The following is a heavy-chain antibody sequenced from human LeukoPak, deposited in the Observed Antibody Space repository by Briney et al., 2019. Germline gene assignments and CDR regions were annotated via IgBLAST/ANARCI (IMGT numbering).Heavy chain of an antibody. D-gene: IGHD5/OR15-5a*01. CDR3: ARVLSVSDFDY. J-gene: IGHJ4*02. CDR2: MNPNSGNT. V-gene: IGHV1-8*01. CDR1: GYTFTSYD. Sequence: ASVKVSCKASGYTFTSYDINWVRQATGQGLEWMGWMNPNSGNTGYAQKFQGRVTRTRNTSISTAYMELSNLRSEDTAVYYCARVLSVSDFDYWGQGTLVTVSS.